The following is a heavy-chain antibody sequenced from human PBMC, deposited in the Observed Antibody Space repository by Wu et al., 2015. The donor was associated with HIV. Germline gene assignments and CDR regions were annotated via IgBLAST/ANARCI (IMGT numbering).Heavy chain of an antibody. CDR1: GGTFSSYA. CDR3: ARDHSPYYYGSGVRRFFGYFVS. D-gene: IGHD3-10*01. Sequence: QVQLVQSGAEVKKPGSSVKVSCKASGGTFSSYAISWVRQAPGQGLEWMGGIIPIFGTANYAQKFQGRVTITTDESTSTAYMELSSLRSEDTAVYYCARDHSPYYYGSGVRRFFGYFVSLGPWHPGHCLL. J-gene: IGHJ2*01. V-gene: IGHV1-69*05. CDR2: IIPIFGTA.